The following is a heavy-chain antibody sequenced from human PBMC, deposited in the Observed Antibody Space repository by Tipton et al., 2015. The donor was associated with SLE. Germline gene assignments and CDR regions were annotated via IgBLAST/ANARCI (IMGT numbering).Heavy chain of an antibody. CDR3: ARVGAAAGTGARGWYFDL. CDR1: GGSFSSYY. J-gene: IGHJ2*01. CDR2: INHSRST. V-gene: IGHV4-34*01. D-gene: IGHD6-13*01. Sequence: TLSLTCAVYGGSFSSYYWSWIRQPPGKGLEWIGEINHSRSTNYNPSLKSRVTIPVDTSQNQFSLRLSSVTAADTAVYYCARVGAAAGTGARGWYFDLWGRGTLVTVSS.